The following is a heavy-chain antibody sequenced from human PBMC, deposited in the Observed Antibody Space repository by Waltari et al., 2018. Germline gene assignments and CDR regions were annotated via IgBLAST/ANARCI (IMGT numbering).Heavy chain of an antibody. V-gene: IGHV3-23*04. J-gene: IGHJ4*02. CDR2: ISSGGSK. CDR1: GFTFINYA. CDR3: APPGGY. D-gene: IGHD3-16*01. Sequence: EVQLVESGGGLAKPGGSLRLSCAASGFTFINYAIHWVRQAPGKGLEWVSGISSGGSKYYTDSVKGRFTISRDNSKNTVSLQMNSLTTEDTAVYYCAPPGGYWGQGVLVTVSS.